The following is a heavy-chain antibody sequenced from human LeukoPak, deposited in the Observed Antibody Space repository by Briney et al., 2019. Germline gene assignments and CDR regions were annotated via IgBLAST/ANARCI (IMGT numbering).Heavy chain of an antibody. D-gene: IGHD3-9*01. Sequence: GGSLRLSCAASGFTFSSYAMSWVRQAPGKGLEWVSAISGSGGSAYYADSVKGRFTISRDNSKNTLYLQMNSLRAEDTAVYYCAKSASYYDILTGYQNLPSYWGQGTLVTVSS. CDR2: ISGSGGSA. J-gene: IGHJ4*02. CDR1: GFTFSSYA. CDR3: AKSASYYDILTGYQNLPSY. V-gene: IGHV3-23*01.